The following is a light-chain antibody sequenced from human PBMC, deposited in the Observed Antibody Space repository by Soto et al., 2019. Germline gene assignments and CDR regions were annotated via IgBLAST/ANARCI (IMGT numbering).Light chain of an antibody. V-gene: IGLV2-14*01. CDR2: EVS. CDR1: SSDIGGYDY. J-gene: IGLJ1*01. Sequence: QSVLTQPASVSGSPGQWITIPCIGTSSDIGGYDYVSWYQQHPGKAPKLIISEVSNRPSGVSARFSGSKSGNTASLTISGLQAEDEADYYCSSYTSSSTLGVLGTGTKLTVL. CDR3: SSYTSSSTLGV.